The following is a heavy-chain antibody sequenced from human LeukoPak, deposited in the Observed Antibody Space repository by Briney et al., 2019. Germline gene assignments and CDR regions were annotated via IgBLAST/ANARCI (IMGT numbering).Heavy chain of an antibody. J-gene: IGHJ4*02. CDR1: GFTFDDYA. V-gene: IGHV3-9*01. CDR2: ISWNSGSI. D-gene: IGHD3-16*02. Sequence: SLRLSCAASGFTFDDYAMHWVRQAPGKGLEWVSGISWNSGSIGYADSVKGRFTISRDNAKNSLYLQMNSLRAEDTALYYCAKVAWDYVWGSYREYYFDYWGQGTLVTVSS. CDR3: AKVAWDYVWGSYREYYFDY.